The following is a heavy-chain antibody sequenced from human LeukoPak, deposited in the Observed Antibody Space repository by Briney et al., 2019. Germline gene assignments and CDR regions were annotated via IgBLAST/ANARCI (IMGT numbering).Heavy chain of an antibody. CDR3: ATPSGWVSSDYYYYMDV. Sequence: GESLKISCKGSGYSFTSYWIGWVRQMPGKGLGWMGIIYPGDSDTRYSPSFQGQVTISADKSISTAYLQWSSLKASDTAMYYCATPSGWVSSDYYYYMDVWGKGTTVTVSS. D-gene: IGHD6-25*01. CDR1: GYSFTSYW. CDR2: IYPGDSDT. J-gene: IGHJ6*03. V-gene: IGHV5-51*01.